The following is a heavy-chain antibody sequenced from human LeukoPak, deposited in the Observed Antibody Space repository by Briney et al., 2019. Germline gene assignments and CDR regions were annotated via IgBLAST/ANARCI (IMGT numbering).Heavy chain of an antibody. D-gene: IGHD3-3*01. V-gene: IGHV1-2*02. Sequence: ASVNVSCKASGYTFTGYYMHWVRQAPGQGLEWMGWINPNSGGTNYAQKFQGRVTMTRDTSISTAYMELSRLRSDDTAVYYCARVGTIFGVVIIWYFDLWGRGTLVTVSS. CDR2: INPNSGGT. CDR3: ARVGTIFGVVIIWYFDL. CDR1: GYTFTGYY. J-gene: IGHJ2*01.